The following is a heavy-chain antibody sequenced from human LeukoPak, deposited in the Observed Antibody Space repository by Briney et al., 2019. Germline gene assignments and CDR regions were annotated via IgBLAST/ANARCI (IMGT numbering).Heavy chain of an antibody. Sequence: GASVTVSCKSSGGTFSIYAISWVRQAPGQGLEWMGRIIPILGIANYAQKFQGRVTITADKSTSTAYMELSSLRSEDTAVYYCASGGPVAATERYFDYWGQGTLVTVSS. D-gene: IGHD2-15*01. CDR1: GGTFSIYA. J-gene: IGHJ4*02. V-gene: IGHV1-69*04. CDR3: ASGGPVAATERYFDY. CDR2: IIPILGIA.